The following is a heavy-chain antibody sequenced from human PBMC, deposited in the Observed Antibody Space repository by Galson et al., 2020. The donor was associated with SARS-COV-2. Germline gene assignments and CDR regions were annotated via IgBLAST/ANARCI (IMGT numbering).Heavy chain of an antibody. CDR3: AREVDDSSSSNFDY. Sequence: ASVKVSCKASGYTFTSYYMHWVRQAPGQGLAWMGIITPIGGSTSYAQKFQGRVIMTRDTSTSTVYMELSSLSSGDTAVYYCAREVDDSSSSNFDYWGQGTLVTVSS. CDR2: ITPIGGST. V-gene: IGHV1-46*03. CDR1: GYTFTSYY. J-gene: IGHJ4*02. D-gene: IGHD6-6*01.